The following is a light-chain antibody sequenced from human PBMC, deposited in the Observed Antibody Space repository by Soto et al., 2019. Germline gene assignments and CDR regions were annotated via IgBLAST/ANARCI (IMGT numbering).Light chain of an antibody. CDR3: SAYAGSIFD. Sequence: QSVLTQPPSASGSPGQSVTISCTGSSSDVGRYNHVSWYQQHPGKAPKLIIFDVDKRPSGVPDRFSGSKSVNTASLTVSGLQAEDEADYYCSAYAGSIFDFGTGTKLTVL. CDR1: SSDVGRYNH. J-gene: IGLJ1*01. V-gene: IGLV2-8*01. CDR2: DVD.